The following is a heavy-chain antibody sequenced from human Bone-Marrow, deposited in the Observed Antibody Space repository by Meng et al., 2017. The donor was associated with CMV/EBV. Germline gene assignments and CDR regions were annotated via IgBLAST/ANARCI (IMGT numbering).Heavy chain of an antibody. CDR2: INWNGGST. D-gene: IGHD2-2*02. V-gene: IGHV3-20*04. Sequence: GGSLRLSCAASGFTFDDYGMSWVRQAPGKGLEWVSGINWNGGSTGYADSVKGRFTISRDNAKNTLYLQMNSLRAEDTAVYYCARGPFYCSTTSCYTDWFDPWGQGTLVTVSS. CDR1: GFTFDDYG. CDR3: ARGPFYCSTTSCYTDWFDP. J-gene: IGHJ5*02.